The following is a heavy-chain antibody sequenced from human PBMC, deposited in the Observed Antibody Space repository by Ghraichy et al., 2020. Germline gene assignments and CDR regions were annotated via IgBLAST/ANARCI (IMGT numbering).Heavy chain of an antibody. J-gene: IGHJ4*03. CDR1: GDSVSSDDYY. V-gene: IGHV4-61*08. D-gene: IGHD3-16*01. Sequence: SQTLSLTCTVSGDSVSSDDYYWNWIRQPPGKRLEWLGYIYYNGNTNYHPTNYSPSLKSRITISIDTSTNQFSLKLTSMTASDTAVYYCAMGAPPDHWGQGTLVTVSS. CDR2: IYYNGNTNYHPT. CDR3: AMGAPPDH.